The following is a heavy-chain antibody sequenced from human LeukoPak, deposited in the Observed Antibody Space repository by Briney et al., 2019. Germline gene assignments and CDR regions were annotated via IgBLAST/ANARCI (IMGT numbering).Heavy chain of an antibody. CDR1: GYTFTSYG. J-gene: IGHJ5*02. CDR2: ISAYNGNT. Sequence: ASVKVSCTASGYTFTSYGISWVRQAPGQGLEWMGWISAYNGNTNYAQKLQGRVTMTTDTSTSTAYMELRSLRSDDTAVYYCARDQDIVVVPAAMRGNPNWFDPWGQGTLVTVSS. CDR3: ARDQDIVVVPAAMRGNPNWFDP. V-gene: IGHV1-18*04. D-gene: IGHD2-2*01.